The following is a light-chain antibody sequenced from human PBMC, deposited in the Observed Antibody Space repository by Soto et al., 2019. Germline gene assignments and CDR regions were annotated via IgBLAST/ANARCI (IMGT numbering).Light chain of an antibody. CDR1: QSVSNN. J-gene: IGKJ4*01. V-gene: IGKV3-20*01. CDR3: QQYGSSPPLT. Sequence: EIVMTPSPATLSVSPGERATLSCRASQSVSNNLAWYQQKPGQAPRLLIYGASTRATDIPDRFSGSGSGTDFTLTISRLEPEDFAVYYCQQYGSSPPLTFGGGTKVDIK. CDR2: GAS.